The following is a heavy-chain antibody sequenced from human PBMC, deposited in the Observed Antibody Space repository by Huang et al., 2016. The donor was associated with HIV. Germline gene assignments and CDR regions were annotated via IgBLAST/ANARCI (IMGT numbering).Heavy chain of an antibody. D-gene: IGHD5-18*01. CDR3: ARGVGNSNRGFDI. Sequence: QVQLVQSGAEMKKSGSSVKVSCKASGGTVSSFSFTWVRQAPGHGLEWIEGIITWHDTTKLAQKFRCRVTLTADESTNTAFMELSGLTSQDTAVYYCARGVGNSNRGFDIWGQGTLVTVS. CDR1: GGTVSSFS. CDR2: IITWHDTT. V-gene: IGHV1-69*13. J-gene: IGHJ4*02.